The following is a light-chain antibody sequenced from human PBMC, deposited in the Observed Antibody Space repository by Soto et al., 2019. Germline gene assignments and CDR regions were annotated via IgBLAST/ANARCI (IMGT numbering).Light chain of an antibody. J-gene: IGKJ1*01. V-gene: IGKV1-8*01. CDR3: QQYSSHAT. Sequence: AIGLPQPPSFLSASTGDGVPFTCRAIKDVGGYVAWYQQKPGKPPRLLIYAASTLQTGVPSRFSGSGSGTDFTLTITCLQSEDYATYYCQQYSSHATFGQGTRVEIK. CDR1: KDVGGY. CDR2: AAS.